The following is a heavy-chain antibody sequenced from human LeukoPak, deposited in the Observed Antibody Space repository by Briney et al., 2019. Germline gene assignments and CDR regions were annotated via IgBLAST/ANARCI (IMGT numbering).Heavy chain of an antibody. CDR3: TKAVSEYSSSSWDY. D-gene: IGHD6-6*01. V-gene: IGHV3-23*01. Sequence: GGSLRLSCAASGFTFSTCAMSWVRQAPGKGLEWVSTITYSGCNTHYADSVKGRFTITTDNSKNTLYLQMNSLRAEDKAVYYCTKAVSEYSSSSWDYWGQGTLVTVSS. CDR1: GFTFSTCA. J-gene: IGHJ4*02. CDR2: ITYSGCNT.